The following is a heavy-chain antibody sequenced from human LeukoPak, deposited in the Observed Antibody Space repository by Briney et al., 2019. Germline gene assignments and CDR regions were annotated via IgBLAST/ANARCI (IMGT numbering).Heavy chain of an antibody. Sequence: ASVKVSCKASGYTFTGYYMHWVRQAPGQGLEWMGWINPNSGGTYYAQKFQGRVTMTRDTSISTAYMELSRLRTDDTAVYYWARGRRVAMENYWGQGTLVTVSS. D-gene: IGHD1-1*01. CDR3: ARGRRVAMENY. V-gene: IGHV1-2*02. J-gene: IGHJ4*02. CDR1: GYTFTGYY. CDR2: INPNSGGT.